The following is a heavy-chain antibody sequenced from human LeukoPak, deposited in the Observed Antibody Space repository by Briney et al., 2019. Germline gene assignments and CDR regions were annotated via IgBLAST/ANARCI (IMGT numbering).Heavy chain of an antibody. Sequence: SETLSLTCTVSGGSISSYYWSWIRQPPGKGLEWIGYIYYSGSTNYNPSLKSRVTISVGTSKNQFSLKLSSVTAADTAVYYCARLSPPGWFDPWGQGTLVTVSS. J-gene: IGHJ5*02. CDR2: IYYSGST. CDR1: GGSISSYY. V-gene: IGHV4-59*01. D-gene: IGHD5/OR15-5a*01. CDR3: ARLSPPGWFDP.